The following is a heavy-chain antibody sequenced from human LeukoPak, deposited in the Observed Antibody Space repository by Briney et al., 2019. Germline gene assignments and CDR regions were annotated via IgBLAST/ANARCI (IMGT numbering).Heavy chain of an antibody. Sequence: GGSLRLSCAASGFTFSSYAMSWVRQAPGKGLEWVSAISGSGGSTYYADSVKGRFAISRDNSKNTLYLQMNSLRAEDTAVYYCAKDRAGSSGELDYWGQGTLVTVSS. V-gene: IGHV3-23*01. CDR3: AKDRAGSSGELDY. CDR1: GFTFSSYA. CDR2: ISGSGGST. D-gene: IGHD6-19*01. J-gene: IGHJ4*02.